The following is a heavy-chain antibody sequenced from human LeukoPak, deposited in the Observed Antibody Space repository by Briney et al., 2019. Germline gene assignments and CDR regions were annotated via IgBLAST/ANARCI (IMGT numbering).Heavy chain of an antibody. CDR2: INPNSGGT. J-gene: IGHJ4*02. Sequence: ASVKVSCKASGYTFTGYYMHWVRQAPGQGLEWMGWINPNSGGTNYAQKFQGRVTMTRDTSISTAYMELRSLRSDDTAVYYCARGGNAYGDPRLSDYWGQGTLVTVSS. D-gene: IGHD4-17*01. CDR3: ARGGNAYGDPRLSDY. CDR1: GYTFTGYY. V-gene: IGHV1-2*02.